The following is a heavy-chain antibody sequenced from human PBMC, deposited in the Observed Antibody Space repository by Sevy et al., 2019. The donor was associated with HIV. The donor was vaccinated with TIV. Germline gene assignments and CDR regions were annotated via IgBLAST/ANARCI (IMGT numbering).Heavy chain of an antibody. D-gene: IGHD3-10*01. CDR2: IWYDGSNK. CDR1: GFTFSSYG. CDR3: AGGGGSLPFDP. V-gene: IGHV3-33*01. Sequence: GGSLRLSCAASGFTFSSYGMHWVRQAPGKGLEWVAVIWYDGSNKYYADSVKGRFTISRDNSKNTLYLQMNSLRAEDTAVYYCAGGGGSLPFDPWGQGTLVTVSS. J-gene: IGHJ5*02.